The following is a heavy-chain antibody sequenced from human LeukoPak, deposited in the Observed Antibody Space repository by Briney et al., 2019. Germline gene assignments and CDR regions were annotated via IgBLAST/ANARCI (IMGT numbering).Heavy chain of an antibody. J-gene: IGHJ4*02. V-gene: IGHV4-30-4*08. CDR1: GGSISSGDYY. CDR2: IYYSGST. Sequence: PSETLSLTCTVSGGSISSGDYYWSWIRQPPGKGLEWIGYIYYSGSTYYNPSLKSRVTISVDTSKNQFSLKLSSVTSADTAVYYCAREDYYGGTWAGGQGTLVTVSS. CDR3: AREDYYGGTWA. D-gene: IGHD4-23*01.